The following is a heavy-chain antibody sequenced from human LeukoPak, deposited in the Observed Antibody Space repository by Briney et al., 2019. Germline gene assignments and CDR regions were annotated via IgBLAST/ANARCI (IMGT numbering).Heavy chain of an antibody. Sequence: GGSLRLSCAASGFTFSSHGMHGVRQAPGKGLEWVAVIWYDGSDKYYADSVKGRFTISRDNSKNTLYLQMTSLRADDTAVYYCARDRVLHYFDYWGQGALVTVSS. CDR3: ARDRVLHYFDY. J-gene: IGHJ4*02. D-gene: IGHD3-16*01. CDR2: IWYDGSDK. CDR1: GFTFSSHG. V-gene: IGHV3-33*01.